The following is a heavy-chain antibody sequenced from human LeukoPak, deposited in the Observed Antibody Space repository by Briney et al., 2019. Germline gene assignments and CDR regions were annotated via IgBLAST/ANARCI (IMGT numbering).Heavy chain of an antibody. CDR3: AKDLEL. CDR2: LHFDGSRQ. Sequence: GGSLRLSCEASGFTFFTYGMHWVRQTPGKGLEWVAFLHFDGSRQYYADSVKGRFTISRDNSKNTLFLYMHSLSLEDTAVYYCAKDLELWGQGTLVTVSS. D-gene: IGHD1-7*01. J-gene: IGHJ4*02. CDR1: GFTFFTYG. V-gene: IGHV3-30*02.